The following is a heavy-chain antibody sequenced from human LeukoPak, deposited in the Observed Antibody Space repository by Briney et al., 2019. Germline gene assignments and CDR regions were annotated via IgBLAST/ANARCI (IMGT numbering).Heavy chain of an antibody. J-gene: IGHJ6*03. CDR2: IYTSGST. Sequence: KPSETLSLTCTVAGGSISSYYWSWIRQPAGKGLEWIGRIYTSGSTNYNPSLKSRVTMSVDTSKNQFYLKLTSVTAADAAVYYCARLSYCDRTSCPPHHMDVWGKGTTVTVSS. CDR3: ARLSYCDRTSCPPHHMDV. D-gene: IGHD2-2*01. CDR1: GGSISSYY. V-gene: IGHV4-4*07.